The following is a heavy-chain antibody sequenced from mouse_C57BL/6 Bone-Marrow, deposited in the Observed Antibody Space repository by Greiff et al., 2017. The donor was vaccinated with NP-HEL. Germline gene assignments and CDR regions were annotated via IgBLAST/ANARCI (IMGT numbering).Heavy chain of an antibody. Sequence: EVQVVESGEGLVKPGGSLKLSCAASGFTFSSYAMSWVRQTPEKRLEWVAYISSGGDYIYYADTVKGRFTISRDNARNTLYLQMSSLKSEDTAMYYCTREYYGSSFYAMDYWGQGTSVTVSS. CDR3: TREYYGSSFYAMDY. CDR1: GFTFSSYA. J-gene: IGHJ4*01. CDR2: ISSGGDYI. V-gene: IGHV5-9-1*02. D-gene: IGHD1-1*01.